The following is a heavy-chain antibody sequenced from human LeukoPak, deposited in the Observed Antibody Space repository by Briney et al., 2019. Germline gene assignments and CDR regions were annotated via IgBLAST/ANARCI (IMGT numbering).Heavy chain of an antibody. CDR1: GYTRV. CDR2: FDPVDGET. V-gene: IGHV1-24*01. Sequence: GASVKVSCKVSGYTRVHRVRQAPGKGPEWMGGFDPVDGETVYAQKFQGRVTMTEDTSTDTAYMELSSLRSEDTAVYYCARVRTSLWNDVGWFDPWGQGTLVTVSS. CDR3: ARVRTSLWNDVGWFDP. D-gene: IGHD1-1*01. J-gene: IGHJ5*02.